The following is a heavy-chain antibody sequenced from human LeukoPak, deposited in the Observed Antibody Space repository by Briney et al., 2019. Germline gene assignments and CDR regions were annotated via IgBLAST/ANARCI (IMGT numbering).Heavy chain of an antibody. V-gene: IGHV3-23*01. CDR3: AKAPLWVTFGGVIAPPPRFDY. Sequence: GGSLRLSCAASGFVVSSNYMNWVRQAPGKGLEWVSAISGSGGSTYYADSVKGRFTISRDNSKNTLYLQMNSLRAEDTAVYYCAKAPLWVTFGGVIAPPPRFDYWGQGTLVTVSS. CDR2: ISGSGGST. CDR1: GFVVSSNY. D-gene: IGHD3-16*02. J-gene: IGHJ4*02.